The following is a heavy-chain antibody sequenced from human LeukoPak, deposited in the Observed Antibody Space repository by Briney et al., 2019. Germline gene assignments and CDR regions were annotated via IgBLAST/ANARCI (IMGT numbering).Heavy chain of an antibody. CDR3: AKAPNYYGSGSYFDY. V-gene: IGHV3-23*01. Sequence: NPGGSLRLSCAASGFTFSSYAMHWVRQAPGKGLEWVSAISGSGGSTYYADSVKGRFTISRDNSKNTLYLQMNSLRAEDTAVYYCAKAPNYYGSGSYFDYWGQGTLVTVSS. CDR2: ISGSGGST. CDR1: GFTFSSYA. D-gene: IGHD3-10*01. J-gene: IGHJ4*02.